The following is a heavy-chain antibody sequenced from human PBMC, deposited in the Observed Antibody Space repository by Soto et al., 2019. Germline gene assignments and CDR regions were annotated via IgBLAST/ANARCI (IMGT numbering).Heavy chain of an antibody. Sequence: PSETLSLTCAVSGGSISSGGYSWSWIRQPPGKGLEWIGYIYHSGSTHYNPSLKSRVTISVDRSKNQFSLSLRSLTAADTAVYYCARSREFDYWSQGTLVTVSS. CDR3: ARSREFDY. V-gene: IGHV4-30-2*01. J-gene: IGHJ4*02. CDR1: GGSISSGGYS. CDR2: IYHSGST.